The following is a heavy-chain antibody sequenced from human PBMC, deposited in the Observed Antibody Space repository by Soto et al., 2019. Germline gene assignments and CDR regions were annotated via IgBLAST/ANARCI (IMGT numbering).Heavy chain of an antibody. V-gene: IGHV4-39*01. J-gene: IGHJ4*02. CDR2: INYSGST. D-gene: IGHD3-3*01. Sequence: QLQLQESGPGLVKPSETLSLTCTVSGGSISSSSSYWGWIRQPPGKGLEWIGSINYSGSTYYNPSRKSRITISVDTSKNQFSLKLSSVTAADTAVYFCAKTGFWSDYRVADYWGQGTLVTVSS. CDR1: GGSISSSSSY. CDR3: AKTGFWSDYRVADY.